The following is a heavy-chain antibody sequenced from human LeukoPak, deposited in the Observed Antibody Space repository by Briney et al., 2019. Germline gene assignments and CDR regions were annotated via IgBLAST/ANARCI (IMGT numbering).Heavy chain of an antibody. J-gene: IGHJ6*02. CDR2: MNPNSGNT. CDR1: GYTFTSYV. Sequence: ASIKVSCRASGYTFTSYVTYWGPQATGQRRGWRGWMNPNSGNTGYAQKFQGRVTMTRNTSISTAYMELSSLRSEDTAVYYCARVHSSGTSIFYGMDVWGQGTTVTVSS. CDR3: ARVHSSGTSIFYGMDV. D-gene: IGHD6-19*01. V-gene: IGHV1-8*01.